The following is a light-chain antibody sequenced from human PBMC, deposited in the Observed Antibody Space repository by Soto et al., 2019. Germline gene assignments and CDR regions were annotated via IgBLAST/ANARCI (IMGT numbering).Light chain of an antibody. CDR3: ATWDDDLNAAV. Sequence: QSVLTQPPSLSGTPGQRVTISCSGSSSNIAGNTVHWYQHLPGTAPNLLIYINDQRPSGVPGRFSASTSATSSPLAIGGLQYDEDDDYYCATWDDDLNAAVFGGGTQLTVL. CDR1: SSNIAGNT. J-gene: IGLJ7*01. V-gene: IGLV1-44*01. CDR2: IND.